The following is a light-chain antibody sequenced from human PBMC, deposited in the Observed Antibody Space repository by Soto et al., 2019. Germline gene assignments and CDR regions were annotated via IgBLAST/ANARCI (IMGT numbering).Light chain of an antibody. Sequence: QSALTQPAPVSGSPGQSITISCTGTNSDVGAYNYVSWYQQHPGKAPKLMIYEVSNRPSGVSNRFSGSKSDNTASLTISGLQAEDEADYYCSSYTSNSILVVFGGGTKLTVL. J-gene: IGLJ2*01. CDR3: SSYTSNSILVV. CDR1: NSDVGAYNY. CDR2: EVS. V-gene: IGLV2-14*01.